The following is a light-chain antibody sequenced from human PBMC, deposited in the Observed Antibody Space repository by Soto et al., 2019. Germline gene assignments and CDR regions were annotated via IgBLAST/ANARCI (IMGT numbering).Light chain of an antibody. CDR2: GAY. Sequence: DIEMTQSPSSLTASVGDRVTITCRASQTVSNYLNWYQHKPGRAPKLLVYGAYNLQSGVPSRFSGTGSGTHFTLTISNLRPEDIATYYCQQNYGVPYTFGQGTKVDIK. J-gene: IGKJ2*01. V-gene: IGKV1-39*01. CDR1: QTVSNY. CDR3: QQNYGVPYT.